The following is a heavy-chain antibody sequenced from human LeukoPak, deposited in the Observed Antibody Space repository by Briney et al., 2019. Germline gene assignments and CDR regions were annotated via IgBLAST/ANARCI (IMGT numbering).Heavy chain of an antibody. CDR2: IYDSGST. CDR1: GGSISSYY. Sequence: SETLSLTCTVSGGSISSYYWGWIRQPPGKGLAWIGYIYDSGSTNYNPSLKSRVTISVDTSKNQFSLKLSSVTAADTAVYYCARAGYLYYYYMDVWGKGTTVTVSS. J-gene: IGHJ6*03. CDR3: ARAGYLYYYYMDV. V-gene: IGHV4-59*01. D-gene: IGHD2-15*01.